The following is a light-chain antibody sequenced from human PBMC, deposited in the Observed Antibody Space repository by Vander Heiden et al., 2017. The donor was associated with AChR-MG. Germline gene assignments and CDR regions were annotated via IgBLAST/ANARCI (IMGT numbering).Light chain of an antibody. V-gene: IGLV2-23*01. Sequence: QSAMTQPASVAGSPGQSITISCTGASSDIGNSNLVSWYPQHPGKAPKLMIYEDNKRPSGVSHRFSGSQSGNTASLTISGLQAEDEADYYCSSYAGSITLLFGGGTKLTVL. CDR3: SSYAGSITLL. CDR2: EDN. J-gene: IGLJ3*02. CDR1: SSDIGNSNL.